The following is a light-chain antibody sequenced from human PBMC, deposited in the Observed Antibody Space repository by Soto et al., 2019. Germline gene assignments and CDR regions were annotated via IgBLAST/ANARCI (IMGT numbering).Light chain of an antibody. V-gene: IGKV3D-20*02. CDR2: GAS. J-gene: IGKJ5*01. Sequence: EIVLTQSPGTLSLSPGERATLSCRASQTVSRNNLVWYQQRPGQPPRLLIYGASSRATGIPDRFSGSGSGTDFSLTISRLEPEDSAIYYCQQRNIWPPVTFGQGTRLEIK. CDR1: QTVSRNN. CDR3: QQRNIWPPVT.